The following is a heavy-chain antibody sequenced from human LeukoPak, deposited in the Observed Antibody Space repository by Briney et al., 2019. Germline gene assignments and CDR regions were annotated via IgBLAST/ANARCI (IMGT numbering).Heavy chain of an antibody. J-gene: IGHJ5*02. V-gene: IGHV4-4*02. D-gene: IGHD2-2*01. CDR1: GGSISSSNW. CDR2: IYHSGST. Sequence: PSETLSLTCAVSGGSISSSNWWSWVRQPPGKGLEWIGEIYHSGSTNYNPSLKSRVTISVDKSKNQFSLKLSSVTAADTAVYYCASLWGYCSSTSCYRRPDNWFDPWGQGTLVTVSS. CDR3: ASLWGYCSSTSCYRRPDNWFDP.